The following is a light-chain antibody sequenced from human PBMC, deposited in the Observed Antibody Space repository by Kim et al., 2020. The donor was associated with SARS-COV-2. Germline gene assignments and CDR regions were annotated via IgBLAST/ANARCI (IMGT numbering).Light chain of an antibody. V-gene: IGKV1-39*01. Sequence: DIQLTQSPASLSASVGDTVTIACRTSQAIDTYLNWYQQKPGKAPKPLVFAASTLHTGVPSRFSGTGSGTDFTLTISGLQPEDFATYFCQQSYITPFTFGPGTKVDIK. CDR3: QQSYITPFT. CDR1: QAIDTY. J-gene: IGKJ3*01. CDR2: AAS.